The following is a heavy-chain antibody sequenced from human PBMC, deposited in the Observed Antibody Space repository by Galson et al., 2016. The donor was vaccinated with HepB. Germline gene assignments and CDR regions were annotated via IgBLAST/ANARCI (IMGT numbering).Heavy chain of an antibody. V-gene: IGHV3-7*01. Sequence: SLRLSCAASGFTFGSYWMSWIRQAPGGGLEWVANIKQDGSEKGYVDSVEGRFTISRDNAKNSLYLQMNSLRVEDTGVYYCTREGHGGFDYWGQGTLVIVSS. CDR3: TREGHGGFDY. D-gene: IGHD3-16*01. J-gene: IGHJ4*02. CDR1: GFTFGSYW. CDR2: IKQDGSEK.